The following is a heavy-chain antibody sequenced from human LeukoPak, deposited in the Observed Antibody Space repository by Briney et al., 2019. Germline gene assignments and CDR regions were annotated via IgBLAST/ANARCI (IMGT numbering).Heavy chain of an antibody. J-gene: IGHJ6*02. CDR3: AKDRSRSSITIFGVAMYGMDV. CDR1: GFTFSSYA. CDR2: ISGGGGST. D-gene: IGHD3-3*01. Sequence: GGSLRLSCAASGFTFSSYAMSWVRQAPGKGLEWVSGISGGGGSTYYADSVKGRFTISRDNFKNTLYLQMNSLRAEDTAVYYCAKDRSRSSITIFGVAMYGMDVWGQGTTVTVSS. V-gene: IGHV3-23*01.